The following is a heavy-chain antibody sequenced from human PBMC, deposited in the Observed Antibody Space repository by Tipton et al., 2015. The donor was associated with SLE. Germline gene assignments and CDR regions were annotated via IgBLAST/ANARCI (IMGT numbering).Heavy chain of an antibody. CDR1: GFTFSSYA. J-gene: IGHJ4*02. Sequence: SLRLSCAASGFTFSSYAMSWVRQAPGKGLEWVSVIYSGGSTYYADSVKGRFTISRDNSKNTLYLQMNSLRAEDTAVYYCATGGDFWSGPVDYWGQGTLVTVSS. CDR2: IYSGGST. D-gene: IGHD3-3*01. V-gene: IGHV3-23*03. CDR3: ATGGDFWSGPVDY.